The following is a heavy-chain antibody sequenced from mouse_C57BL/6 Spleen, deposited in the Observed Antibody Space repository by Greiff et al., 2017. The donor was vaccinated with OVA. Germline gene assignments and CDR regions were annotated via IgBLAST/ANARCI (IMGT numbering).Heavy chain of an antibody. J-gene: IGHJ1*03. V-gene: IGHV3-6*01. CDR3: ARDLGIYDGYYPYWYFDV. CDR2: ISYDGSN. CDR1: GYSITSGYY. Sequence: EVQLQQSGPGLVKPSQSLSLTCSVTGYSITSGYYWNWIRQFPGNKLEWMGYISYDGSNNYNPSLKNRISITRDTSKNQFFLKLNSVTTEDTATYYCARDLGIYDGYYPYWYFDVWGTGTTVTVSS. D-gene: IGHD2-3*01.